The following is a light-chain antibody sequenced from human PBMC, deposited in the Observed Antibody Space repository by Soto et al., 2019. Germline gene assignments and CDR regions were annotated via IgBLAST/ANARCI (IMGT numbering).Light chain of an antibody. CDR1: QSVSSSY. V-gene: IGKV3-20*01. CDR2: AAS. CDR3: QQYGNLIT. Sequence: EIVLTQSPGTLSLSPGERATLSCRASQSVSSSYVAWYQQKPGQAPRLLIYAASSRATGIPDRFSGSGSGTDFTLTISRLEPEDFAVYYCQQYGNLITFGQGTRLEIK. J-gene: IGKJ5*01.